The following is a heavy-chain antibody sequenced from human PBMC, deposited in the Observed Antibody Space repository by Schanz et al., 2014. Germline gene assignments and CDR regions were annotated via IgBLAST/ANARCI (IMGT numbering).Heavy chain of an antibody. CDR1: GFSFGTYA. D-gene: IGHD3-10*01. V-gene: IGHV3-23*04. CDR2: ISGTGGDDT. Sequence: EVQLVESGGGLVQPGGSLRLSCTASGFSFGTYAMSWVRQAPGKGLLWVSSISGTGGDDTYYADSVKGRFTISRDNSKGALYLQMSSLRAEDTAVYYCAKGRFRELSAFDIWGQGTMVTVSS. CDR3: AKGRFRELSAFDI. J-gene: IGHJ3*02.